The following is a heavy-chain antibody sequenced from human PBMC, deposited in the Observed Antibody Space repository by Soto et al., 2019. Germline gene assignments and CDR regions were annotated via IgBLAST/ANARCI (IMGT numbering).Heavy chain of an antibody. J-gene: IGHJ3*02. V-gene: IGHV3-13*05. CDR3: ARVSYSSGWFDI. D-gene: IGHD6-19*01. CDR1: LFTFSSYD. CDR2: IGTAGDP. Sequence: GGSVRLSGAAYLFTFSSYDMHWVRQATGKGLEWVSAIGTAGDPYYPGSVKGRFTISRENAKNSLYLQMNSLRAGDTAVYYCARVSYSSGWFDIWGQGTMVTVS.